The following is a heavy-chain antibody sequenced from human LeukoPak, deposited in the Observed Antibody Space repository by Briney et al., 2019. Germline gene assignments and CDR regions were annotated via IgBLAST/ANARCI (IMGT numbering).Heavy chain of an antibody. CDR2: ISSSSSTI. J-gene: IGHJ4*02. V-gene: IGHV3-48*01. CDR3: AKGRRYYDSSGYDY. CDR1: GFTFSSYS. D-gene: IGHD3-22*01. Sequence: GGSLRLSCAASGFTFSSYSMNWVRQAPGKGLEWVSYISSSSSTIYYADSVKGRFTISRDNSKNTLYLQMNSLRAEDTAVYYCAKGRRYYDSSGYDYWGQGTLVTVPS.